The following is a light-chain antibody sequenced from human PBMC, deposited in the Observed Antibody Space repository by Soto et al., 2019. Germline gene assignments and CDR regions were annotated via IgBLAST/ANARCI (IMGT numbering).Light chain of an antibody. CDR1: QSFRGL. V-gene: IGKV3-11*01. J-gene: IGKJ5*01. CDR3: QQRHMWPIT. CDR2: DAY. Sequence: EIVLTQSPVTLSLSPGQGATLSCRASQSFRGLLAWYQQKPRQAPRLLIHDAYNRATGIPTRFSGSGSGTHFTLTISSLEPEDSAVYYCQQRHMWPITFGQGTRLEI.